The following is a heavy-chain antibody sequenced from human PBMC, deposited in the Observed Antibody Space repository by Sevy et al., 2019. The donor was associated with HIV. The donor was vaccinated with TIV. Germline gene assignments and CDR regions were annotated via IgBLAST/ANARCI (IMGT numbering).Heavy chain of an antibody. V-gene: IGHV3-30-3*01. CDR2: ISYDGHMK. Sequence: GGSLRLSCTASGFTFSTHAAHWVRQAPGKGLEWVAVISYDGHMKYYADSVKGRFTISRDNSKSALYMYMNSLRPDDTARYYCARGGSGRFDLFYYYDMDVWGQGTTVSVSS. J-gene: IGHJ6*02. CDR3: ARGGSGRFDLFYYYDMDV. D-gene: IGHD3-10*01. CDR1: GFTFSTHA.